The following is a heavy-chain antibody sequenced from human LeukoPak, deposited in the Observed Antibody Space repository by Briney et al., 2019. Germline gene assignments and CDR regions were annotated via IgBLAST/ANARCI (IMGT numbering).Heavy chain of an antibody. CDR2: ISSSGRTT. D-gene: IGHD3-9*01. CDR3: AKSRVPLVIRAHFDY. Sequence: GGSLRLSCAASGFTFSSFEMNWVRQAPGKGLDWVSYISSSGRTTYYADSVKGRFTISRDNAKNSLYLQMNSLRAEDTAVYYCAKSRVPLVIRAHFDYWGQGTLVTVSS. J-gene: IGHJ4*02. V-gene: IGHV3-48*03. CDR1: GFTFSSFE.